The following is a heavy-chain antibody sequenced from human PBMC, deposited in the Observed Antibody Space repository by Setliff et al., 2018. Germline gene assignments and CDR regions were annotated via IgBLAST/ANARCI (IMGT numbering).Heavy chain of an antibody. J-gene: IGHJ4*02. CDR3: ARDLYSSGWVDY. Sequence: SETLSLTCTVSGGPISSSSYYWGWIRQPPGQGLEWIVSIYYSGSTYYNPSLKSRVTISVDTSKNQFSLKLSSVTAADTAVYYCARDLYSSGWVDYWGQGTLVTVSS. CDR1: GGPISSSSYY. D-gene: IGHD6-19*01. V-gene: IGHV4-39*07. CDR2: IYYSGST.